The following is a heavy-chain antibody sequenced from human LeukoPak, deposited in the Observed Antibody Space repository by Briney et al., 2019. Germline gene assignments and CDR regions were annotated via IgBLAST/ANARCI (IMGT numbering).Heavy chain of an antibody. V-gene: IGHV4-4*07. J-gene: IGHJ4*02. D-gene: IGHD1-26*01. CDR2: IYTSGST. Sequence: SETLSLTCTVSGGSISSYYWSWIRQPAGKGLEWIGRIYTSGSTNYNPSVKSRVTMSVDTSKNQFSLKLSSVTAADAAVYYCARGGSWGYYFDYWGQGTLVTVSS. CDR1: GGSISSYY. CDR3: ARGGSWGYYFDY.